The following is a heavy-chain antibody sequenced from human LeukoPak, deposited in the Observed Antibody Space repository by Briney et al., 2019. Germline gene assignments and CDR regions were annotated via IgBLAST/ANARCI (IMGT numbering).Heavy chain of an antibody. J-gene: IGHJ3*02. D-gene: IGHD3-9*01. CDR1: GGSISSSNW. Sequence: SETLSLTCAVSGGSISSSNWWSWVRQPPGKGLEWIGEIYHSGSTNYNPSLKSRVTISVDKSKNQFSLKLSSVTAADTAVYYCARAIWGGETYDTPYSELNAFDIWGQGTMVTVSS. V-gene: IGHV4-4*02. CDR2: IYHSGST. CDR3: ARAIWGGETYDTPYSELNAFDI.